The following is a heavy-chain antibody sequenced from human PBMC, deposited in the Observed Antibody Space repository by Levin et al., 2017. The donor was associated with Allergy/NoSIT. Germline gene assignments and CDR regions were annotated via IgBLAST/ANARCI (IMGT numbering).Heavy chain of an antibody. Sequence: ASVKVSCKASGGTFNDYAFSWVRQAPGQGLEWMGGIIPVYGTTNYAQKFQGRVTITADESTSTAYVEVSSLRSEDTAVYYCARDTTVVTPYYFYYVMDIWGQGTTVTVSS. CDR3: ARDTTVVTPYYFYYVMDI. D-gene: IGHD4-23*01. CDR2: IIPVYGTT. CDR1: GGTFNDYA. J-gene: IGHJ6*02. V-gene: IGHV1-69*13.